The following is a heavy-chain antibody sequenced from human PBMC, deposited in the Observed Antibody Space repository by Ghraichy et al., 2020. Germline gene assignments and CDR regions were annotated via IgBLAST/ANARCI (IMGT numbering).Heavy chain of an antibody. CDR3: ARPYSNSAFDI. CDR1: GGSISPSY. J-gene: IGHJ3*02. CDR2: VHSSGHA. D-gene: IGHD4-11*01. V-gene: IGHV4-59*01. Sequence: SQTLSLTCTVSGGSISPSYWSWIRRPPGKGLESIGSVHSSGHATYDPSHKGRVTISVDTSKSQFSLNLSSVTTADPAIYYCARPYSNSAFDIWGQETMVTVSS.